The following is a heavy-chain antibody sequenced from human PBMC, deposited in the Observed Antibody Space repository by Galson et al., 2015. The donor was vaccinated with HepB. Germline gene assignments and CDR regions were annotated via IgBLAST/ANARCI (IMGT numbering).Heavy chain of an antibody. CDR2: ISGYNDNT. J-gene: IGHJ4*02. V-gene: IGHV1-18*01. Sequence: SVKVSCKASGYTFINYGISWVRQAPGQGLEWMGWISGYNDNTNYAQKVQGRVTMTTDTSTSTAYMEVTSLRSDDTAVYYCARARYATSPPDYWGQGTLVTVSS. CDR3: ARARYATSPPDY. CDR1: GYTFINYG. D-gene: IGHD2-2*01.